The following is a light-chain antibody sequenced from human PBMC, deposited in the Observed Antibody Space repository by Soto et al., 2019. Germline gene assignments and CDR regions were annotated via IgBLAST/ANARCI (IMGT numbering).Light chain of an antibody. CDR1: QDINKN. J-gene: IGKJ5*01. V-gene: IGKV1-33*01. Sequence: IHMTQSPSSLSASVGYRVTIACQASQDINKNLIWYQQKPGKAPKIMIYDASDLETGVPSRFSGGFSGTGFTFTISSLQTEDFATYYCQQYESLPLTFGQGTRLEIK. CDR2: DAS. CDR3: QQYESLPLT.